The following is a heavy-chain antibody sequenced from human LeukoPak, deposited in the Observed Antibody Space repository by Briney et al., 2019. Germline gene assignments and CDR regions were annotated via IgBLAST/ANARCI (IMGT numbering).Heavy chain of an antibody. CDR2: IYYSGST. V-gene: IGHV4-59*01. CDR3: ARGEDNYYDRSAVPLVLFDY. D-gene: IGHD3-22*01. CDR1: GGSISSCY. J-gene: IGHJ4*02. Sequence: PSETLSLTCTVSGGSISSCYWSWIRQPPGKGLEWIGYIYYSGSTNYNPSLKSRVTISVDTSKNQFSLTLSSVTAADTAVYYCARGEDNYYDRSAVPLVLFDYWGQGTLVTVSS.